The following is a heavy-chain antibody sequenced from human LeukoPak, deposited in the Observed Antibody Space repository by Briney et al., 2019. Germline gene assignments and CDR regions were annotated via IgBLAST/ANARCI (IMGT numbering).Heavy chain of an antibody. Sequence: SETLSLTCAVYGGSFSGYYWSWIRQPPGKGLEWIGEINHSGSTNYNPSLESRVTISVDTSKNQFSLKLSSVTAADTAVYYCARGRPGVTYYYDSSGYFNKGFYYWGQGTLVTVSS. D-gene: IGHD3-22*01. V-gene: IGHV4-34*01. CDR1: GGSFSGYY. CDR3: ARGRPGVTYYYDSSGYFNKGFYY. CDR2: INHSGST. J-gene: IGHJ4*02.